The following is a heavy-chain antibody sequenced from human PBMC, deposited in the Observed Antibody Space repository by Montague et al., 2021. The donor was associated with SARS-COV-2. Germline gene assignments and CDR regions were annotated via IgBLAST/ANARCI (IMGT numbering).Heavy chain of an antibody. CDR3: ARDQRSWSFEAWRPTGSYYGMDV. V-gene: IGHV3-66*01. CDR2: IYSGGST. Sequence: SLRLSCAASGFTVSSNYMSWVRQAPGKGLEWVSVIYSGGSTYYADSVKGRFTISRDNSKNTLYLQMNSLRAEDTAVYYCARDQRSWSFEAWRPTGSYYGMDVWGQGTTVTVSS. D-gene: IGHD6-13*01. J-gene: IGHJ6*02. CDR1: GFTVSSNY.